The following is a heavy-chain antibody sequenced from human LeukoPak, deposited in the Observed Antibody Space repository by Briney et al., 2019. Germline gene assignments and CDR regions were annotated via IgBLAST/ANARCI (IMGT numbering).Heavy chain of an antibody. J-gene: IGHJ4*02. Sequence: SETLSLTCAVYGGSFSGYYWSWIRQPPGKGLEWIGEINHSGSTNYNPSLKSRVTISVDTSKNQFSLKLSSVTAADTAVYYCARIPKNWWELLRGGYYFDYWGQGTLVTVSS. CDR2: INHSGST. V-gene: IGHV4-34*01. D-gene: IGHD1-26*01. CDR3: ARIPKNWWELLRGGYYFDY. CDR1: GGSFSGYY.